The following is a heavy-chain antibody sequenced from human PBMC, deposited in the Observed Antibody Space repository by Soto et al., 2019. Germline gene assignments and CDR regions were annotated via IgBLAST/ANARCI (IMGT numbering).Heavy chain of an antibody. CDR3: ARTRAVLLWFGEPPQQYAFDI. V-gene: IGHV4-39*01. D-gene: IGHD3-10*01. Sequence: SETLSLTCTVSGGSISSSSYYWGWIRQPPGKGLEWIGSIYYSGSTYYNPSLKSRVTISVDTSKNQFSLKLSSVTAAYTAVYYCARTRAVLLWFGEPPQQYAFDIWGQGTMVTVSS. J-gene: IGHJ3*02. CDR2: IYYSGST. CDR1: GGSISSSSYY.